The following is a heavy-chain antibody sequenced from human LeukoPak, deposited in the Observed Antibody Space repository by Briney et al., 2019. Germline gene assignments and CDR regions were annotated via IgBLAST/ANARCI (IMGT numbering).Heavy chain of an antibody. D-gene: IGHD3-22*01. Sequence: SETLSLTCTVSGGSISSGDHYWSWIRQPPGKGLEWIGYIYNSGSTYYSPSLKSRVTISVDRSKNQFSLKLSSVTAADTAVYYCARERAKFYYDSSAENWYFDLWGRGTLVTVSS. CDR1: GGSISSGDHY. CDR2: IYNSGST. J-gene: IGHJ2*01. V-gene: IGHV4-30-4*01. CDR3: ARERAKFYYDSSAENWYFDL.